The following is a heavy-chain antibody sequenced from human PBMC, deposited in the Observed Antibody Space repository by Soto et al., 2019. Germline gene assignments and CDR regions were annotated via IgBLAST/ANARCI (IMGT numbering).Heavy chain of an antibody. CDR1: GFTFSSYW. Sequence: EVQLVESGGGLVQPGGSLRLSCVASGFTFSSYWMHWVSQAPGKGLEWVANIKQDGSEKNYADSVKGRFIISRDNAKNSLYLQMKSLGAEDTAVYYCARPRGDYWGHGTLVIVSS. CDR3: ARPRGDY. CDR2: IKQDGSEK. D-gene: IGHD3-10*01. J-gene: IGHJ4*01. V-gene: IGHV3-7*01.